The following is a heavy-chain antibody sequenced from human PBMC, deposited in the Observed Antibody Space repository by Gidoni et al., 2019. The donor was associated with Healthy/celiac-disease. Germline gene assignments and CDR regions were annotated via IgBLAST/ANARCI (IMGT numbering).Heavy chain of an antibody. CDR1: GYTFTSNY. Sequence: QVQLVQSGAEVKKPGASVKVSCKASGYTFTSNYMYWVRQAPGQGLEWMGIINPSGGSTSYAQKFQGRVTVTRDTSTSTVYMELSSLRSEDTAVYYCARAINYYGMDVWGQGTTVTVSS. D-gene: IGHD2-21*01. V-gene: IGHV1-46*03. CDR3: ARAINYYGMDV. CDR2: INPSGGST. J-gene: IGHJ6*02.